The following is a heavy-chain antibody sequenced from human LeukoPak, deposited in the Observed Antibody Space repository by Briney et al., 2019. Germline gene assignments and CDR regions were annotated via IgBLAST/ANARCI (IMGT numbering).Heavy chain of an antibody. J-gene: IGHJ6*03. D-gene: IGHD3-22*01. CDR2: ISGSGGST. CDR3: ARDRVTYYYDSSGYSDRYYYYMDV. V-gene: IGHV3-23*01. Sequence: PGGSLRLSCAASGFTFSSYGMSWVRQAPGKGLEWVSAISGSGGSTYYADSVKGRFTISRDNSKNTLYLQMNSLRAEDTAVYYCARDRVTYYYDSSGYSDRYYYYMDVWGKGTTVTISS. CDR1: GFTFSSYG.